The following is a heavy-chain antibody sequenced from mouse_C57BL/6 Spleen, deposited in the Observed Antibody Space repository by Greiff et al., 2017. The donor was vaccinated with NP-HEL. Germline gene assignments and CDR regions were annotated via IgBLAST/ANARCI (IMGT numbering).Heavy chain of an antibody. Sequence: QVHVQQSGAELVKPGASVKLSCKASGYAFSSYWMNWVKQRPGKGLEWIGQIYPGDGDTNYNGKFKGKATLTEDKSSSTAYMQLSSLPSEASALYVCARVEDDDERPEFAYWGQGTLVTVSA. CDR2: IYPGDGDT. CDR1: GYAFSSYW. J-gene: IGHJ3*01. V-gene: IGHV1-80*01. D-gene: IGHD2-4*01. CDR3: ARVEDDDERPEFAY.